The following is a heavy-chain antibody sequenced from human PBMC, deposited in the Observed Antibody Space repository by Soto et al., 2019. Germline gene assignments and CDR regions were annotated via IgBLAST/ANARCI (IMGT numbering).Heavy chain of an antibody. J-gene: IGHJ3*02. V-gene: IGHV4-59*01. Sequence: QVQLQESGPGLVKPSETLSLTCTVSGGSISSYYWSWIRQPPGKGLEWIGYIYYSGSTNYNPSLKSRVTISVDTSKNQFSLKLSSVTAADTAVYYCAREGKGDYAFDIWGQGTMVTVSS. D-gene: IGHD3-16*01. CDR2: IYYSGST. CDR1: GGSISSYY. CDR3: AREGKGDYAFDI.